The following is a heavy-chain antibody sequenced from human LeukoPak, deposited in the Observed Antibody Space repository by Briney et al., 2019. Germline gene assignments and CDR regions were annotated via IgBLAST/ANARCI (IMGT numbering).Heavy chain of an antibody. D-gene: IGHD3-22*01. J-gene: IGHJ4*02. V-gene: IGHV3-30*02. CDR2: MRYDESSK. CDR3: AKETYYYDSSGYYSYFDY. Sequence: PGRSLRLSCAASGFTFSSYAMHWVRQPPGKGLEWVAFMRYDESSKYYADSVKGRFTISRDNSKNTLHLQMNSLRAEDTAVYHCAKETYYYDSSGYYSYFDYWGQGTLVTVSS. CDR1: GFTFSSYA.